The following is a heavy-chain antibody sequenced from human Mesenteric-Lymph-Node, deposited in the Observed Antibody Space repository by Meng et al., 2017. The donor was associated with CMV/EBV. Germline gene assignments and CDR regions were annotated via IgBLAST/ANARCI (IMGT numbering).Heavy chain of an antibody. J-gene: IGHJ4*02. V-gene: IGHV4-59*08. CDR1: GGPISTYH. D-gene: IGHD6-13*01. Sequence: LTCTVSGGPISTYHWSWIRQPPGKGLEWIGYINYDGTTNSNPSLKSRVTISRDTSENQFSLKLSSVTAVDTAVYYCATYQPGAAGRGYWGQGTLVTVSS. CDR3: ATYQPGAAGRGY. CDR2: INYDGTT.